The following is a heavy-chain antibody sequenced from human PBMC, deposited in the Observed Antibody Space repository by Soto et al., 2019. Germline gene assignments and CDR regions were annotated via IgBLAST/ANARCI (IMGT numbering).Heavy chain of an antibody. CDR2: ISYDGSNK. CDR3: AKDASLWFGDRDVLIYYSYYGMDV. CDR1: GFTFSSYG. D-gene: IGHD3-10*01. V-gene: IGHV3-30*18. Sequence: QVQLVESGGGVVQPGRSLRLSCEASGFTFSSYGMHWVRQAPGKGVEWVAVISYDGSNKYYADSVKGRFTISRDNSKNTLYLQMNRLSAEDTAVYYCAKDASLWFGDRDVLIYYSYYGMDVWGQGTTVTLSS. J-gene: IGHJ6*02.